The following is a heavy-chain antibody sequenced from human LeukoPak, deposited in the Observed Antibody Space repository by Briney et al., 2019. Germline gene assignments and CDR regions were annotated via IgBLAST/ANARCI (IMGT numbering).Heavy chain of an antibody. J-gene: IGHJ6*03. Sequence: ASVKVSCKASGYTFTSYAMHWVRQAPGQRLEWMGWINAGNGNTKYSQKFQGRVTITRDTSASTAYMELSSLRSEDTAVYYCARGEYYDFWSGYYRNYYMDVWGKGTTVTVSS. CDR1: GYTFTSYA. V-gene: IGHV1-3*01. D-gene: IGHD3-3*01. CDR3: ARGEYYDFWSGYYRNYYMDV. CDR2: INAGNGNT.